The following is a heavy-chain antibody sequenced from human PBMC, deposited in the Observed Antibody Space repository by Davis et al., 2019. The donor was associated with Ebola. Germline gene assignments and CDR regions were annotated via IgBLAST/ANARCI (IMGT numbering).Heavy chain of an antibody. V-gene: IGHV3-7*01. Sequence: GESLKTSCAASGFPFSSYWLTWVRQPPGKGLEWVAHINPDGTRKQYVDSVKGRFTISRDNAKNSLFLQLNSLRAEDTALYYCARLPSGVGRALDYWGHGTLVTVSS. CDR3: ARLPSGVGRALDY. CDR2: INPDGTRK. CDR1: GFPFSSYW. J-gene: IGHJ4*01. D-gene: IGHD5-12*01.